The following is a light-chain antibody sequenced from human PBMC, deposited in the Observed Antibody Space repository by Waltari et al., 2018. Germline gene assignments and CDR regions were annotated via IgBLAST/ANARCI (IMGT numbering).Light chain of an antibody. Sequence: EVVMTQSPATLSVSPGERATLSCRASQGVGSNLAWYQQKPGQAPRLLIYGASTRATVIPVRFSGSGSGREFTLTISSLQSEDCAIYYCQQYNNWPETFGQGTKVDIK. CDR1: QGVGSN. V-gene: IGKV3-15*01. J-gene: IGKJ1*01. CDR2: GAS. CDR3: QQYNNWPET.